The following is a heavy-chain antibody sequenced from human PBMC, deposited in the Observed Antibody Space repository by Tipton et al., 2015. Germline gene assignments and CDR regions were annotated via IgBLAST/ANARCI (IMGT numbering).Heavy chain of an antibody. CDR3: ARARGRHGGLFDS. CDR2: LYFSGTT. D-gene: IGHD4-23*01. Sequence: TLSLTCDVSGYSISSGYYWSWIRQPPGKGLEWIGSLYFSGTTYYNPSLKSRVTISVDTSKTQFSLKVSSVTAADTAMYYCARARGRHGGLFDSWGQGTLVTVSS. V-gene: IGHV4-38-2*01. CDR1: GYSISSGYY. J-gene: IGHJ4*02.